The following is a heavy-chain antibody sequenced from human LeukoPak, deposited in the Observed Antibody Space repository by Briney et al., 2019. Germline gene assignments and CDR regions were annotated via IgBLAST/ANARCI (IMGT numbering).Heavy chain of an antibody. V-gene: IGHV3-48*03. D-gene: IGHD1-1*01. Sequence: GGSLRLSCAASGFTFSSYEMNWVRQAPGKGLEWVSYIGGSGSTIYYADSVKGRLTISRDNAKNSLYLQMNRLRGEDTAVYYCARDYLVGGTDAFDIWGQGTMVTVSS. J-gene: IGHJ3*02. CDR3: ARDYLVGGTDAFDI. CDR1: GFTFSSYE. CDR2: IGGSGSTI.